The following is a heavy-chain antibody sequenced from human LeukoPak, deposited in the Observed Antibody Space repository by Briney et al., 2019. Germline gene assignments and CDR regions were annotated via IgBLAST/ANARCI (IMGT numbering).Heavy chain of an antibody. CDR2: IYYSGNT. CDR3: ARVGGYSYDSSDFDY. D-gene: IGHD5-18*01. V-gene: IGHV4-59*01. CDR1: GDSISYYY. J-gene: IGHJ4*02. Sequence: PSETLSLTCTVSGDSISYYYWSWIRQPPGKGLEWIGKIYYSGNTNYNPSLKSRVTISVDTSKNQFSLKLSSVTAADTAVYYCARVGGYSYDSSDFDYWGQGTLVTVSS.